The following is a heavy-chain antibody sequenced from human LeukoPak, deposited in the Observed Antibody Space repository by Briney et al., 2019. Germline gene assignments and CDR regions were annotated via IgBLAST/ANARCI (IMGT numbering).Heavy chain of an antibody. CDR1: GGTFSSYA. V-gene: IGHV1-69*05. CDR3: ARGDPNWFDP. J-gene: IGHJ5*02. Sequence: ASVKVSCKASGGTFSSYAIIWVRQAPGQGLEWMGRIIPIFGTANYAQKFQGRVTITTDESTSTAYMELSSLRSEDTAVYYCARGDPNWFDPWGQGTLVTVSS. CDR2: IIPIFGTA.